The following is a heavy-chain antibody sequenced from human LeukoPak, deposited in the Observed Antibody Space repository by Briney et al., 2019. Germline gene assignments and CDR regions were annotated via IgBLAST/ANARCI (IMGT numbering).Heavy chain of an antibody. D-gene: IGHD2-15*01. CDR2: IIPIFGTA. Sequence: GASVKVSCKASGGTFSSYAISWVRQAPGQGLEWMGRIIPIFGTANYAQKFQGRVTITTDESTSTAYMELSSLRSEDTAVYYCARGYCSGGSCYYFDYRGQGTLVTVSS. CDR1: GGTFSSYA. J-gene: IGHJ4*02. V-gene: IGHV1-69*05. CDR3: ARGYCSGGSCYYFDY.